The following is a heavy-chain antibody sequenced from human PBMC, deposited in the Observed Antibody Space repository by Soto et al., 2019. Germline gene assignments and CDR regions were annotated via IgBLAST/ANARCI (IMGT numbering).Heavy chain of an antibody. Sequence: SETLSLTCTVSGGSISSSSYYWGWIRQPPGKGLEWIGSIYYSGSTYYNPSLKSRVTISVDTSKNQFSLKLSSVTAADTAVYYCARSFLAAREYYDILTGYYSDFDYWGQGTLVTVSS. V-gene: IGHV4-39*01. CDR2: IYYSGST. CDR1: GGSISSSSYY. D-gene: IGHD3-9*01. CDR3: ARSFLAAREYYDILTGYYSDFDY. J-gene: IGHJ4*02.